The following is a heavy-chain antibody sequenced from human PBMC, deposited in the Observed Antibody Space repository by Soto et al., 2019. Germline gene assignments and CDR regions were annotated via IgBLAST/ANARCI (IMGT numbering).Heavy chain of an antibody. CDR3: ARAYTTDYWFDP. D-gene: IGHD1-26*01. CDR2: IYHSGST. V-gene: IGHV4-30-2*01. CDR1: GGSISSGGYS. Sequence: SETLSLTCAVSGGSISSGGYSWSWIRQPPGKGLEWIGYIYHSGSTYYNPSLKSRVTISVDRSKNQFSLKLSSVTAADTAVYYCARAYTTDYWFDPWGQGTLVTVSS. J-gene: IGHJ5*02.